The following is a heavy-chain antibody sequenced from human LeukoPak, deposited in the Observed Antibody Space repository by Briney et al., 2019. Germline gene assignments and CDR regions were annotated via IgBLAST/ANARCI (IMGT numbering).Heavy chain of an antibody. V-gene: IGHV3-15*01. Sequence: PGGSLRLSCAASGFTFNGAWMSWVRQAPGKGLGWIGRIKDKAYGGTTDYAAPVKGRFTISRDDSINTLYLQMSSLTTEDTAVYYCATDPPSYWGQGTLVTVSS. CDR1: GFTFNGAW. CDR2: IKDKAYGGTT. J-gene: IGHJ4*02. CDR3: ATDPPSY.